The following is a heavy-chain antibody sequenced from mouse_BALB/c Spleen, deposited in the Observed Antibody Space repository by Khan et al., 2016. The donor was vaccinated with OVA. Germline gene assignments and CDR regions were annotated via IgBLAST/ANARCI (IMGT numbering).Heavy chain of an antibody. D-gene: IGHD2-14*01. V-gene: IGHV1-4*01. CDR1: GYTFTSHT. CDR2: INPRSGYT. CDR3: ARRTTEYAMDY. J-gene: IGHJ4*01. Sequence: VQLKQSGAELARPGASVKMSCKASGYTFTSHTMHWVKQRPGQGLEWIGYINPRSGYTNYNQKFNDKATLTEDKSSSTAYMQLSSLTYEDSTVYYCARRTTEYAMDYWGQGTSVTVSS.